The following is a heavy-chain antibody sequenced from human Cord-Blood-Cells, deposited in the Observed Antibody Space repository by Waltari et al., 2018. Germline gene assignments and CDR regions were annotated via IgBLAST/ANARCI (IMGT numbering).Heavy chain of an antibody. J-gene: IGHJ5*02. CDR3: ARDKSGLNEGWFDP. Sequence: QVQLVQSGAEVKKPGASVKVSCKAPGYTFTAYSMHWVRHAPGQGLEGMGWINRNRGGTNYAQKFQVRVTMTRDTSISTAYMERSRLRSDDTAVYYCARDKSGLNEGWFDPWGQGTRVTVSS. V-gene: IGHV1-2*02. CDR2: INRNRGGT. CDR1: GYTFTAYS.